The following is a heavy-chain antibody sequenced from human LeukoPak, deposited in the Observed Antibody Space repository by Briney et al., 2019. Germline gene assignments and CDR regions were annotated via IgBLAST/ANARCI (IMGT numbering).Heavy chain of an antibody. CDR3: VPAASSGTYFEY. V-gene: IGHV3-30*03. J-gene: IGHJ4*02. CDR2: ASSDVSHR. CDR1: GFIFSSHD. Sequence: SGGSLRLSCAASGFIFSSHDMLWVRQAPGKGPEWVAVASSDVSHRYYGDFVKGRFTISRDNSKNTLYLQMNSLRTEDTALYYCVPAASSGTYFEYWGQGTLVTVSS. D-gene: IGHD3-10*01.